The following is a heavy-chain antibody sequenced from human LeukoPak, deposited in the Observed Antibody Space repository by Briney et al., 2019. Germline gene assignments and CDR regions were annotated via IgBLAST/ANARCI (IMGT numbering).Heavy chain of an antibody. CDR1: GYSISSGYY. J-gene: IGHJ4*02. V-gene: IGHV4-38-2*02. D-gene: IGHD2-2*02. CDR2: IYHSGST. Sequence: PSETLSLTCTVSGYSISSGYYWGWIRQPPGKGLEWIGSIYHSGSTYYNPSLKSRVTISVDTSKNQFSLKLSSVTAADTAVYYCARVEKGCSSTSCYNRALYYFDYWGQGTLVTVPS. CDR3: ARVEKGCSSTSCYNRALYYFDY.